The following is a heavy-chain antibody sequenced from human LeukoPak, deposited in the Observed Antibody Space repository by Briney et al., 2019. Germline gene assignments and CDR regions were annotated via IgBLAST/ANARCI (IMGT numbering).Heavy chain of an antibody. CDR2: IIPIFGTA. CDR3: ARLDTTMALGD. D-gene: IGHD5-18*01. V-gene: IGHV1-69*01. J-gene: IGHJ4*02. CDR1: GGTFSSYA. Sequence: ASVKVSCKASGGTFSSYAISLARQAPGQGLEWMGGIIPIFGTANYAQKFQGRVTITADESTSTAYMELSSLRSEDTAVYYCARLDTTMALGDWGQGALVTVSS.